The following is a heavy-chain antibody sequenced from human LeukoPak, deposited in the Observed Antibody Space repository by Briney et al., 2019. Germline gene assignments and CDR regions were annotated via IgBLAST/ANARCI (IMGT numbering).Heavy chain of an antibody. J-gene: IGHJ3*02. V-gene: IGHV3-21*01. CDR1: GFTFSSYS. Sequence: GGSLRLSCAASGFTFSSYSMNWVRQAPGKGLEWVSSISSSSSYIYYADSVKGRFTISRDNSKNTLYLQMNSLRAEDTAVYYCARESLDSPDAFDIWGQGTMVTVSS. CDR3: ARESLDSPDAFDI. CDR2: ISSSSSYI. D-gene: IGHD2-2*03.